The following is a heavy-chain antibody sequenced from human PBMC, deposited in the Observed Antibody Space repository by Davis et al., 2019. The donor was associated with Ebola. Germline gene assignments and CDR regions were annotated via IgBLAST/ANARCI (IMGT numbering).Heavy chain of an antibody. CDR3: ARDPPYDQGYDY. V-gene: IGHV6-1*01. CDR1: GDSVSSNTAA. Sequence: MLSETLSLTCAISGDSVSSNTAAWNWIRQSPSRGLEWLGRTYYRSKWYVDYAVSVKSRITINSDTSKNQFSLQLTSVTPEDTAVYYCARDPPYDQGYDYWGQGTLVTVSS. J-gene: IGHJ4*02. CDR2: TYYRSKWYV. D-gene: IGHD3-22*01.